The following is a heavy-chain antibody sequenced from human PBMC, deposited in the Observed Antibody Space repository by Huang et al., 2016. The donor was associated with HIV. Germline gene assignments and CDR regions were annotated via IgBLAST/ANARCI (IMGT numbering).Heavy chain of an antibody. CDR3: ARAPAGSDYSLYNYYGLDI. CDR2: ISQSGST. CDR1: GGSFSRYY. V-gene: IGHV4-34*01. D-gene: IGHD2-15*01. Sequence: QGRLQQWGAGLLKPSETLSLTCAVYGGSFSRYYWTWVRTPPGKGLEWIGEISQSGSTNYNASLGSRVTISGDTSKNQFSLRLTSVTAADTATYFCARAPAGSDYSLYNYYGLDIWGQGTTVTVSS. J-gene: IGHJ6*02.